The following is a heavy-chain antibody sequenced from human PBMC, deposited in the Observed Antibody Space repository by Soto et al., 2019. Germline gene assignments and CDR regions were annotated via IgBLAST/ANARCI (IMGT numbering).Heavy chain of an antibody. J-gene: IGHJ6*02. V-gene: IGHV3-30*18. CDR1: GFTFSSYG. CDR3: AKAMTKYYYYGMDV. Sequence: QVQLVESGGGVVQPGRSLRLSCAAPGFTFSSYGMHWVRQAPGKGLEWVAVISYDGSNKYYADSVKGRFTISRDNSKNTLYLQMNSLRAEDTAVYYCAKAMTKYYYYGMDVWGQGTTVTVSS. CDR2: ISYDGSNK.